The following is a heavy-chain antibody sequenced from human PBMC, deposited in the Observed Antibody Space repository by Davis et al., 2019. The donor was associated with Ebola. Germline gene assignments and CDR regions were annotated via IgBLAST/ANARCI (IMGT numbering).Heavy chain of an antibody. CDR2: MNPNSGNT. J-gene: IGHJ6*03. Sequence: ASVKVSCKASGYTFTSYDINWVRQATGQGLEWMGWMNPNSGNTGYAQKFQGRVTITADESTSTAYMELSSLRSEDTAVYYCATYIGAVAGERTRRTYYYYYMDVWGKGTTVTVSS. CDR1: GYTFTSYD. V-gene: IGHV1-8*03. CDR3: ATYIGAVAGERTRRTYYYYYMDV. D-gene: IGHD6-19*01.